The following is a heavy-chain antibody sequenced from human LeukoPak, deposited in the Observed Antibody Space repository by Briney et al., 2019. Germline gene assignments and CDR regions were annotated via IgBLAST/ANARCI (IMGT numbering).Heavy chain of an antibody. D-gene: IGHD1-26*01. Sequence: SETLSLTCAVYGGSFSDYYWSWIRQPPGKGLEWIGEINHSGSTNYNPSLKSRVAISVDTSENHFSLKLSSVTAADTAVYYCARWYTASPGERFDYWGPGTLVTVSS. V-gene: IGHV4-34*01. CDR2: INHSGST. J-gene: IGHJ4*02. CDR3: ARWYTASPGERFDY. CDR1: GGSFSDYY.